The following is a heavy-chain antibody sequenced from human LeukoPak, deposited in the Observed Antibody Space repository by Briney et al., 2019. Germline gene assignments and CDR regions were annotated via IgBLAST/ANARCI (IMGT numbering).Heavy chain of an antibody. Sequence: SETLSLTCSVSGGSLTSYYWSWIRQSPGKALEWIGYTYYRGNTNYNPSLKSRVTISVDTSTKQFSLRLSSVTAADTAVYYCARHGREDVVDFDNWGQGTLVTVSS. D-gene: IGHD2-21*01. J-gene: IGHJ4*02. V-gene: IGHV4-59*08. CDR1: GGSLTSYY. CDR2: TYYRGNT. CDR3: ARHGREDVVDFDN.